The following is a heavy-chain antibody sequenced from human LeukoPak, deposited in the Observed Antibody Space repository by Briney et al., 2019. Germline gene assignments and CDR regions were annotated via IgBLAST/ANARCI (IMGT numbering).Heavy chain of an antibody. J-gene: IGHJ4*02. CDR1: GGSFSGYC. V-gene: IGHV4-34*01. CDR3: ASIWREYYDSSGYGD. CDR2: INHSGST. Sequence: PSETLSLTCAVYGGSFSGYCWSWIRQPPGKGLEWIGEINHSGSTNYNPSLKSRVTISVDTSKNQFSLKLSSVTAADTAVYYCASIWREYYDSSGYGDWGQGTLVTVSS. D-gene: IGHD3-22*01.